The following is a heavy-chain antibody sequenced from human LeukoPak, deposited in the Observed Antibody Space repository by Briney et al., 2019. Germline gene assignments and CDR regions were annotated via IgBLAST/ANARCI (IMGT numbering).Heavy chain of an antibody. CDR3: ARVTGYSYGHASYGMDV. Sequence: GASVKVSCKVSGYTFTSYDINWVRQATGQGLEWMGWMNPNSGNTGYAQKFQGRVTMTRNTSISTAYMELSSLRSEDTAVYYCARVTGYSYGHASYGMDVWGQGTTVTVSS. V-gene: IGHV1-8*01. CDR2: MNPNSGNT. D-gene: IGHD5-18*01. J-gene: IGHJ6*02. CDR1: GYTFTSYD.